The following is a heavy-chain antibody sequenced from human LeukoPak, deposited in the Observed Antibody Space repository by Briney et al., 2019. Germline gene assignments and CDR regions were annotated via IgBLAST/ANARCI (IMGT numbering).Heavy chain of an antibody. J-gene: IGHJ5*02. D-gene: IGHD4-17*01. V-gene: IGHV4-31*03. CDR2: IYYSGST. CDR3: ASMTTVTTWFDP. CDR1: GGSISSGGYY. Sequence: PSETLSLTCTVSGGSISSGGYYWSWLRQHPGKGLEWIAYIYYSGSTYYNPSLKSRVTISVDTSKNQFSLKLSSVTAADTAVYYCASMTTVTTWFDPWGQGTLVTVSS.